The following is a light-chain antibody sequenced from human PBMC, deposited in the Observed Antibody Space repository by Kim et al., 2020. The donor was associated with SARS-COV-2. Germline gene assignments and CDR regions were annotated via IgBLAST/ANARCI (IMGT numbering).Light chain of an antibody. V-gene: IGKV1-5*01. Sequence: ASVGDRVTITCRASQSISSWLAWYQQKPGKAPKLLIYDASSLESGVPSRFSGSGSGTEFTLTLSSLQPDDFATYYCQQYNSYPITFGQGTRLEIK. J-gene: IGKJ5*01. CDR3: QQYNSYPIT. CDR1: QSISSW. CDR2: DAS.